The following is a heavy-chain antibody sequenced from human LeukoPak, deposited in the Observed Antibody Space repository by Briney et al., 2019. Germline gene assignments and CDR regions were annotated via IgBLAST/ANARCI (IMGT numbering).Heavy chain of an antibody. J-gene: IGHJ4*02. Sequence: GSLKLSCAASEFNFSSYAMSWVRQGPGKGLNWVPTISGSGGSTYYADSVKGRFTISRDNSKNTLYLQMNSLRAEDTAVYYCAKDHAASSYGYFGHWGQGALVTVSS. CDR2: ISGSGGST. D-gene: IGHD2-2*01. CDR3: AKDHAASSYGYFGH. V-gene: IGHV3-23*01. CDR1: EFNFSSYA.